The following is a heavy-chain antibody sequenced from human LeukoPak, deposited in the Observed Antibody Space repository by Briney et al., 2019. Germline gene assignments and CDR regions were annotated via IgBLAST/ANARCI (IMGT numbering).Heavy chain of an antibody. CDR3: ARDLGSSWAGLNYFDY. CDR1: GFNVSNNY. D-gene: IGHD6-13*01. CDR2: IKQDGSEK. V-gene: IGHV3-7*03. Sequence: GGSLRLSCAASGFNVSNNYMTWVRQAPGKGLEWVANIKQDGSEKYYVDSVKGRFTISRDNAKNSLYLQMNSLRAEDTAVYYCARDLGSSWAGLNYFDYWGQGTLVTVSS. J-gene: IGHJ4*02.